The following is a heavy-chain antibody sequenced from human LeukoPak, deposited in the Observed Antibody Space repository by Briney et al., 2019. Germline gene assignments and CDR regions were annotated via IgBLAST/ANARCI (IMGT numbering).Heavy chain of an antibody. CDR1: GFTFSTYK. J-gene: IGHJ4*02. Sequence: GGSLRLSCAASGFTFSTYKMNWVRQAPGKGLEWVSSISSTSDYMYYADSVKGRFTISRGNAKDSLYLQMNSLRAEDTAVYYCATFYGGSWNYLVHWGQGTLVSVSS. CDR2: ISSTSDYM. V-gene: IGHV3-21*01. CDR3: ATFYGGSWNYLVH. D-gene: IGHD6-13*01.